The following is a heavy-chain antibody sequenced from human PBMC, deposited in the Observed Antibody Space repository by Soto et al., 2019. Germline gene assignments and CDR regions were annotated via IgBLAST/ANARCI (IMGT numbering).Heavy chain of an antibody. V-gene: IGHV1-69*13. Sequence: SVKVSCKASGGTFSSYAISWVRQAPGQGLEWMGGIIPIFGTANYAQKFQGRVTITADESTSTAYMELSSLRSEDTAVYYCARTPLRSGYMDYWGQGTLVTVSS. CDR1: GGTFSSYA. D-gene: IGHD3-22*01. J-gene: IGHJ4*02. CDR3: ARTPLRSGYMDY. CDR2: IIPIFGTA.